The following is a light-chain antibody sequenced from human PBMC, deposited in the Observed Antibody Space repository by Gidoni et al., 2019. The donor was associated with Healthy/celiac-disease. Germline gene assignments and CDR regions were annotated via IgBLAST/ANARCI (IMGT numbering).Light chain of an antibody. CDR3: LLSYSGARPV. Sequence: HAVVTQEPSLTVSPGATVTLTCGSSTGAVTSGHYPYWFQQKPGQAPRTLIYDTSNKHSWTPARFSGSLLGGKAALTLSGAQPEDEAEYYCLLSYSGARPVFGGGTKLTVL. CDR1: TGAVTSGHY. V-gene: IGLV7-46*01. CDR2: DTS. J-gene: IGLJ3*02.